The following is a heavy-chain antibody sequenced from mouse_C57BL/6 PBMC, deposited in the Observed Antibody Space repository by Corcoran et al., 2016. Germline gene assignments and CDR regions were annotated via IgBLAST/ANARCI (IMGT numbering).Heavy chain of an antibody. D-gene: IGHD2-5*01. Sequence: QIQLVQSGSELKKPGETVKISCKASGYTFTTYGMSWVKQAPGKGVKWMGWINTYSGVPTYADDFKGRFAFSLETSASTAYLQINNLKNEDTATYFCAIYYSNSWFAYWGQGTLVTVSA. CDR2: INTYSGVP. CDR3: AIYYSNSWFAY. J-gene: IGHJ3*01. CDR1: GYTFTTYG. V-gene: IGHV9-3*01.